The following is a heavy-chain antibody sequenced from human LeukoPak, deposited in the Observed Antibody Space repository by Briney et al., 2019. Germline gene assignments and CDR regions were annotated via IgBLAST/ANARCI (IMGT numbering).Heavy chain of an antibody. Sequence: PGGSLRLSCAASGFTFRRYGMTWVRQAPGKGLEWVSAISDSGGDITSYADSVKGRFTISRDNAKNSLYLQIKSLRAEDTAVYYCARLTTMTTTGGPFDYWGQGTLVTVSS. D-gene: IGHD4-17*01. CDR3: ARLTTMTTTGGPFDY. V-gene: IGHV3-21*01. J-gene: IGHJ4*02. CDR2: ISDSGGDIT. CDR1: GFTFRRYG.